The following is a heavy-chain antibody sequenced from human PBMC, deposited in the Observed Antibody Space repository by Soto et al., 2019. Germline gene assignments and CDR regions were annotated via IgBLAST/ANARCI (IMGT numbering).Heavy chain of an antibody. CDR2: IWYDGSNK. D-gene: IGHD2-2*01. V-gene: IGHV3-33*01. CDR1: GFTFSSYG. J-gene: IGHJ6*02. Sequence: QVQLVESGGGVVQPGRSLRLSCAASGFTFSSYGMHWVRQAPGKGLEWVAVIWYDGSNKYYADSVKGRFTISRDNSKNTLYPQMNSLRAEGTAVYYCARARSLPAAIFTPLYYYCYGMDVWGQGTTVTVS. CDR3: ARARSLPAAIFTPLYYYCYGMDV.